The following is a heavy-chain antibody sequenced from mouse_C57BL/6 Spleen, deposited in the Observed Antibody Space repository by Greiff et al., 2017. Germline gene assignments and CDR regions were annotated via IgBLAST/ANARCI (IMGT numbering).Heavy chain of an antibody. CDR3: ARERGSNYGGWFAD. Sequence: QVQLKESGPGLVQPSQSLSITCTVSGFSLTSYGVHWVRQSPGKGLEWLGVIWSGGSTDYNAAFISRLSISQDNSKSQVFFKMNSLQADDTDIYYCARERGSNYGGWFADWGQGTLVTVSA. CDR2: IWSGGST. J-gene: IGHJ3*01. CDR1: GFSLTSYG. D-gene: IGHD2-5*01. V-gene: IGHV2-2*01.